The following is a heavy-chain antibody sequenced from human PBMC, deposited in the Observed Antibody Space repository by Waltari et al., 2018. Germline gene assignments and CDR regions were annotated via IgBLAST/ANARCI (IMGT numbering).Heavy chain of an antibody. J-gene: IGHJ4*02. D-gene: IGHD3-10*01. CDR3: AGANAAGSYSYDFDY. CDR1: GASVSRYY. CDR2: IYYSGST. Sequence: QVQLPAPGPGLLRPSETLSLPCPLSGASVSRYYCPSLRQPPGKGLEWIGYIYYSGSTNYNPSLKSRVTISVDTSKNQFSLKLSSVTAADTAGYYGAGANAAGSYSYDFDYWGQGTLVTVSS. V-gene: IGHV4-59*02.